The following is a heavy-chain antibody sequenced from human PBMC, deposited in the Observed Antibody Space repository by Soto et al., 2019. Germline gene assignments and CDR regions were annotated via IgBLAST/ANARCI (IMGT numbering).Heavy chain of an antibody. CDR1: GFMFSGYG. CDR3: AKLVGGVKAIGAPGDWLDP. J-gene: IGHJ5*02. V-gene: IGHV3-30*18. CDR2: ISHDGSEE. D-gene: IGHD3-3*01. Sequence: QVQLVESGGGLVQPGDSLRLSCASSGFMFSGYGMHWIRQAPGKGLEWVAVISHDGSEENYGDSVKGRCTVSRDNSNNNLCLQIDSLRAEDTALYYCAKLVGGVKAIGAPGDWLDPWGQGTLVTVSS.